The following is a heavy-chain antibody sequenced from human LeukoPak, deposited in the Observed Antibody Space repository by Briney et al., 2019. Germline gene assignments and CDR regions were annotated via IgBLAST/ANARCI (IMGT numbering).Heavy chain of an antibody. CDR1: GFTFNSYP. V-gene: IGHV3-30*02. CDR2: IRYDGSNK. J-gene: IGHJ4*02. D-gene: IGHD5-12*01. CDR3: ARMGGYDYGGGVDY. Sequence: GGSLRLSCAASGFTFNSYPMHWVRQAPGKGLEWVAYIRYDGSNKNYADSVKGRFTISRDNSRDTLYLHMNSLRSEDTAVYYCARMGGYDYGGGVDYWGQGTLVTVSS.